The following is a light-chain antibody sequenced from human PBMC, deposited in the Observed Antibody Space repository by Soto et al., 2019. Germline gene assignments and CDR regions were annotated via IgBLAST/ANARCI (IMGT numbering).Light chain of an antibody. Sequence: QLVLTQSPSVSASLGASGKLTCTLSSGHSTYAIAWHQQQSEKGPRFLMKINSDGSHSKGDGFFDRFSGSSSGAERHLTISSLQSEDEADYYCQSLGTGIQVFGGGTKLTVL. V-gene: IGLV4-69*01. CDR2: INSDGSH. CDR3: QSLGTGIQV. J-gene: IGLJ3*02. CDR1: SGHSTYA.